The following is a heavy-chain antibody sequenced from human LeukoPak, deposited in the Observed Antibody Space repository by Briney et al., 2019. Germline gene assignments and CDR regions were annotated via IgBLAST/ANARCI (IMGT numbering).Heavy chain of an antibody. Sequence: ASVKVSCRTSGYTFTTCAVHWVRQAPGQRLEWMGWIHADSGNTKYSQKLQGRVAIARDTSASTIYMELTSLRIEDTAVYFCTIGLAGDWDAFDIWGLGTMVTVSS. CDR3: TIGLAGDWDAFDI. V-gene: IGHV1-3*01. J-gene: IGHJ3*02. D-gene: IGHD6-19*01. CDR2: IHADSGNT. CDR1: GYTFTTCA.